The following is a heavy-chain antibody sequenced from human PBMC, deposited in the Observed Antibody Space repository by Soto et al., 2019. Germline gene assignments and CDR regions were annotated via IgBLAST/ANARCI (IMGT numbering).Heavy chain of an antibody. V-gene: IGHV4-39*01. CDR1: GGSISSSSYY. D-gene: IGHD5-18*01. J-gene: IGHJ4*02. CDR3: ARGGHTLDTALS. Sequence: KTSETLSLTCTVSGGSISSSSYYWGWIRQPPGKGLEWIGSIYYSGSTYYNPSLKSRVTISVDTSKNQFSLKLSSVTAADTAVYYCARGGHTLDTALSWGQGTLVTVSS. CDR2: IYYSGST.